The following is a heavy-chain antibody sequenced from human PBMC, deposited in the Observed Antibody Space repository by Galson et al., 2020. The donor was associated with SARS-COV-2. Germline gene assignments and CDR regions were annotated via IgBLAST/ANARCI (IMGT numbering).Heavy chain of an antibody. CDR1: GFTFSSYE. Sequence: GGSLRLSCAGSGFTFSSYEMNWVRQAPGKGLEWVSYISGSGTNMYYADSVKGRFTISRDNARSSLYLQMTSLSVEDTAVYYCASPYLAAASFFGAFDIWGLGTMVTVSS. CDR3: ASPYLAAASFFGAFDI. CDR2: ISGSGTNM. J-gene: IGHJ3*02. V-gene: IGHV3-48*03. D-gene: IGHD2-15*01.